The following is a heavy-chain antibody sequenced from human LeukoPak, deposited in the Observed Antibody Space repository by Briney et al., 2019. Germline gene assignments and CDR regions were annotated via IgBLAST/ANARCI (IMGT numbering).Heavy chain of an antibody. D-gene: IGHD5-12*01. Sequence: SETLSLTCTVSGGSISSGDYYWSWIRQPPGKGLEWIGYIYYSGSTYYNPSIKSRVTISVDTSKNQFSLKLSSVTAADTAVYYCARDLLVATTRDYYYYMDVWGKGTTVTVSS. V-gene: IGHV4-30-4*08. CDR3: ARDLLVATTRDYYYYMDV. J-gene: IGHJ6*03. CDR1: GGSISSGDYY. CDR2: IYYSGST.